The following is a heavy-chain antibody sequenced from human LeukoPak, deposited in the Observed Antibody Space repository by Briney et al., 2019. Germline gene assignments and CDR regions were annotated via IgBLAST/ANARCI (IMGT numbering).Heavy chain of an antibody. V-gene: IGHV3-21*01. J-gene: IGHJ5*02. CDR1: GFTFSSYS. CDR3: ARSYDSSGYSWFDP. Sequence: GSLRLSCAVSGFTFSSYSMHWVRQAPGEGLEWVSCIRTVTSSIYYADAVKGRFTVSGDNAKNSLYLEMNSLRAGDTAVYYCARSYDSSGYSWFDPWGQGTLVTVSS. D-gene: IGHD3-22*01. CDR2: IRTVTSSI.